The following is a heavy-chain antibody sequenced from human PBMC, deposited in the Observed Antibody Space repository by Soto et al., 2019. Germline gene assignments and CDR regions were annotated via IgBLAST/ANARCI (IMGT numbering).Heavy chain of an antibody. V-gene: IGHV1-18*01. Sequence: QGQLVQSGGEVKKSGASVKVSCKASGYTFSRYGISWVRQAPGQGLEWMGWISGYNGDTNYAQKFQGRVTMTIDTPTTTAYIERRSLTSADTAVYYCAKNGQPPYYYYGLDVWGQGTTVTVSS. CDR1: GYTFSRYG. CDR3: AKNGQPPYYYYGLDV. J-gene: IGHJ6*02. CDR2: ISGYNGDT. D-gene: IGHD2-8*01.